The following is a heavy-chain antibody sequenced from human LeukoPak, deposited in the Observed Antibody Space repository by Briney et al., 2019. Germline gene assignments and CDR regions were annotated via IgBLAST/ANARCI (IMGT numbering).Heavy chain of an antibody. CDR2: INPSGGSA. J-gene: IGHJ4*02. Sequence: ASVKVSCKASGYTFTNYYIHWVRQAPGQGLEWMGTINPSGGSASHAQKFQGRVTMTRDTSTSTVYMELSSLRSEDTAVYYCAKNRLGGVMYETDYWGQGTLVTVSS. CDR3: AKNRLGGVMYETDY. D-gene: IGHD2-21*01. CDR1: GYTFTNYY. V-gene: IGHV1-46*01.